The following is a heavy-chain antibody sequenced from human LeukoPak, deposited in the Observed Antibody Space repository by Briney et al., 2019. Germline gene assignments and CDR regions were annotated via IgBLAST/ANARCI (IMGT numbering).Heavy chain of an antibody. J-gene: IGHJ6*03. CDR1: GGSISSSSYY. Sequence: SETLSLTCTVSGGSISSSSYYWGWLRQPPGKGLEWIVSIYYSGSTYYNPSLKSRVTISVDTSKNQFSLKLSSVTAADTAVYYCARHRRAGAAHYYYYYMDVWGKGTTVTVSS. V-gene: IGHV4-39*01. CDR2: IYYSGST. CDR3: ARHRRAGAAHYYYYYMDV. D-gene: IGHD6-6*01.